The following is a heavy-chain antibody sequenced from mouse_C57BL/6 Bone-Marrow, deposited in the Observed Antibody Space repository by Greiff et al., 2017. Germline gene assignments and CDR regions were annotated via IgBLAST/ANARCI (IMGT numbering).Heavy chain of an antibody. Sequence: DVHLVESGGGLVKPGGSLKLSCAASGFTFSSYAMSWVRQTPEKRLEWVATISDGGSYTYYPDNVKGRFTISRDNAKNNLYLQMSHLKSEDTAMYYCARGGITTVVAHFDYWGQGTTLTVSS. CDR2: ISDGGSYT. CDR3: ARGGITTVVAHFDY. CDR1: GFTFSSYA. D-gene: IGHD1-1*01. V-gene: IGHV5-4*01. J-gene: IGHJ2*01.